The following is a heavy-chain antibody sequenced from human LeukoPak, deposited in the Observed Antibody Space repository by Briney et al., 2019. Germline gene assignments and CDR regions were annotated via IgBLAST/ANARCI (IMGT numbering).Heavy chain of an antibody. J-gene: IGHJ5*02. CDR3: ARSHGGITIRNWFDP. CDR2: IIPILGIA. CDR1: GGTFSSYA. V-gene: IGHV1-69*04. Sequence: SVKVSCKASGGTFSSYAISWVRQAPGQGLEWMGRIIPILGIANYAQKFQGRVTITADKSTSTAYMELSSLRSDDTAVYYCARSHGGITIRNWFDPWGQGTLVTVSS. D-gene: IGHD3-3*01.